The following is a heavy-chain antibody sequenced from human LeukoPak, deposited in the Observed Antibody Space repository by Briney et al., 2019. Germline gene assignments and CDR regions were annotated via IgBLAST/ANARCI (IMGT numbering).Heavy chain of an antibody. CDR3: ARQGAAAGIGY. Sequence: GESLKISCKGSGYSFTSYWLGWVRQMPGQGLARMGIIYPGDSDTRYSPSFQGQVTISADKSISTAYLQWSSLKASDTAMYYCARQGAAAGIGYWGQGTLVTVSS. J-gene: IGHJ4*02. V-gene: IGHV5-51*01. CDR2: IYPGDSDT. D-gene: IGHD6-13*01. CDR1: GYSFTSYW.